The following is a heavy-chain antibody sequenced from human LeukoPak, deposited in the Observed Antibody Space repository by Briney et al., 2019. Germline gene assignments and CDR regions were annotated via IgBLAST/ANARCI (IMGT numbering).Heavy chain of an antibody. D-gene: IGHD2-2*01. CDR2: ISGSGGST. CDR3: ADRGDIVVVPAAMRHY. J-gene: IGHJ4*02. Sequence: GGSLRLSCAASGFTFSSYAMSWVRQAPGKGLEWVSAISGSGGSTYYADSVKGRFTISRDNSKNTLYLQMNSLRAEDTVVYYCADRGDIVVVPAAMRHYWGQGTLVTVSS. V-gene: IGHV3-23*01. CDR1: GFTFSSYA.